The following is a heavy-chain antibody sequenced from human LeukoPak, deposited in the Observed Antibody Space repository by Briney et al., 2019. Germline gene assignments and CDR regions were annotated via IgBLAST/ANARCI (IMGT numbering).Heavy chain of an antibody. CDR1: GGSFSGYY. Sequence: SGTLSLTCAVNGGSFSGYYWSWIRQPPGKGLEWIGEINHSGSTNYNPSLKSRVTISVDTSKNQFSLKLSSVTAADTAVYYCARRGMLDARYYNYYMDVWGKGTTVTVSS. J-gene: IGHJ6*03. CDR2: INHSGST. CDR3: ARRGMLDARYYNYYMDV. V-gene: IGHV4-34*01. D-gene: IGHD2-8*01.